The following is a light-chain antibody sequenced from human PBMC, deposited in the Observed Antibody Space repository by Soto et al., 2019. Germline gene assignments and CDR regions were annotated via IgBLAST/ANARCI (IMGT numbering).Light chain of an antibody. V-gene: IGKV1-8*01. CDR2: AAS. CDR3: QQYYSHSTWT. CDR1: QGISSY. J-gene: IGKJ1*01. Sequence: AIRMTQSPSSFSASTGDRVTITCRASQGISSYLAWYQQKPGKAPKLLIYAASTLQSGVPSRFSGSGSGTDFTLTLSCLQSEDFATYYCQQYYSHSTWTFGQGTKVEIK.